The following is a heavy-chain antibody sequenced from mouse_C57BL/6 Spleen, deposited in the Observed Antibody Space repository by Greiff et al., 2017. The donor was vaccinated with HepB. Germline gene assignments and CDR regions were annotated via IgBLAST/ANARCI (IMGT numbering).Heavy chain of an antibody. CDR1: GFTFSDYY. D-gene: IGHD1-1*01. CDR3: AREDGSSFDYFDY. J-gene: IGHJ2*01. V-gene: IGHV5-16*01. Sequence: EVKVVESEGGLVQPGSSMKLSCTASGFTFSDYYMAWVRQVPEKGLEWVANINYDGSSTYYLDSLKSRFIISRDNAMNILYLQMSSLKSEDTATYYCAREDGSSFDYFDYWGQGTTLTVSS. CDR2: INYDGSST.